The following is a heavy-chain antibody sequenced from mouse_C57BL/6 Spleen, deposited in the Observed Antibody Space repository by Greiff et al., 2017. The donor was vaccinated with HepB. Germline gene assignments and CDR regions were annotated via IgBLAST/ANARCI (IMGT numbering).Heavy chain of an antibody. J-gene: IGHJ2*01. CDR2: IDPEDGET. Sequence: VHVKQSGAELVKPGASVKLSCTASGFNIKDYYMHWVKQRTEQGLEWIGRIDPEDGETKYAPKFQGKATITADTSSNTAYLQRSSLTAEDTAVYYCDRYYDGSSSSFFYWGQGTTLTVSS. CDR1: GFNIKDYY. CDR3: DRYYDGSSSSFFY. D-gene: IGHD1-1*01. V-gene: IGHV14-2*01.